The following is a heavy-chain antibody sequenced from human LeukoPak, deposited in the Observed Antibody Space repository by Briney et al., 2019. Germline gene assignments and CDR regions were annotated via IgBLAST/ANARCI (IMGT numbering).Heavy chain of an antibody. Sequence: ASVKVSCKASGYTFTSYYMHWVRQAPGQGLEWMGWINPNSGGTNYAQKFQGRVTMTRDTSISTAYMELSRLRSDDTAVYYCAREGGYGPSNDYWGQGTLVTVSS. V-gene: IGHV1-2*02. CDR1: GYTFTSYY. CDR3: AREGGYGPSNDY. CDR2: INPNSGGT. D-gene: IGHD5-12*01. J-gene: IGHJ4*02.